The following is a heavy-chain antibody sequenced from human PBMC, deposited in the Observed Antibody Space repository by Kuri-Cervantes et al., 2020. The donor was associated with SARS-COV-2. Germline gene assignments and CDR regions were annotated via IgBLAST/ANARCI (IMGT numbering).Heavy chain of an antibody. Sequence: ASVKVSCKASGYTFTSYYMHWVRQAPGQGLEWMGIINPSGGSTSYAQKFQGRVTMTRDTSTSTVHMELSSLRSEDTAVYYCARDLPGFLEWLGLWVSGMDVWGQGTTVTVSS. CDR2: INPSGGST. CDR1: GYTFTSYY. J-gene: IGHJ6*02. D-gene: IGHD3-3*01. CDR3: ARDLPGFLEWLGLWVSGMDV. V-gene: IGHV1-46*01.